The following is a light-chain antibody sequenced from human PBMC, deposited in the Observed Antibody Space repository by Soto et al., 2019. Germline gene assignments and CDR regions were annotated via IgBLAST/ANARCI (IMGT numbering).Light chain of an antibody. CDR1: QSVSSY. CDR2: DAS. V-gene: IGKV3-11*01. Sequence: EIVMTQSPATFAVSPGEGATLSARASQSVSSYLAWYQQKPGQAPRLLIYDASNRATGIPARFSGSGSGTDFTLTISSLEPEDFAVYYCQQRSNWPVTFGQGTRLEI. CDR3: QQRSNWPVT. J-gene: IGKJ5*01.